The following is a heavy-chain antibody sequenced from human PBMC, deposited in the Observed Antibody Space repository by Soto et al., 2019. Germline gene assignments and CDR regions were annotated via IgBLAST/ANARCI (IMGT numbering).Heavy chain of an antibody. V-gene: IGHV3-21*01. J-gene: IGHJ4*02. Sequence: GGSLRLSCAASGFTFSSNSMNWVRQAPGKGLEWVSSISSSSSYIYYADSVKGRFTISRDNAKNSLYLQMNSLRAEDTAVYYCARHSVYGDYFDYWGQGALVTVSS. CDR1: GFTFSSNS. CDR2: ISSSSSYI. CDR3: ARHSVYGDYFDY. D-gene: IGHD4-17*01.